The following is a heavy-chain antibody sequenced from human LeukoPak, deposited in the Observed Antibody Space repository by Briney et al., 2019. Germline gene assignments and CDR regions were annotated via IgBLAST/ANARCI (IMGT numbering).Heavy chain of an antibody. V-gene: IGHV4-38-2*02. CDR3: ARVPFFGWAPYYYYYMDV. CDR1: GYSISSGYY. Sequence: SETLSLTCTVSGYSISSGYYWGWIRQPPGKGLEWIGSIYHSGSTYYNPSLKSRVTISVDTSKNQFSLKLSSVTAADTAVYYCARVPFFGWAPYYYYYMDVWGKGTTVTVSS. CDR2: IYHSGST. D-gene: IGHD3-10*01. J-gene: IGHJ6*03.